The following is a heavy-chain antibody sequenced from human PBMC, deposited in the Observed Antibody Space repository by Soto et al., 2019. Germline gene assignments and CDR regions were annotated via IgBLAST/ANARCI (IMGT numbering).Heavy chain of an antibody. CDR1: GGSISSGDYY. D-gene: IGHD2-21*01. J-gene: IGHJ4*02. V-gene: IGHV4-30-4*01. CDR3: ARDNGPGDRSKPFDY. Sequence: SETLSLTCTVYGGSISSGDYYWSWIRQPPGKGLEWIGYIYYSGDTYYNPSLKNRVTISVDTSKNQFSVKLSSVTAADTAVYYCARDNGPGDRSKPFDYWGQGTLVTVSS. CDR2: IYYSGDT.